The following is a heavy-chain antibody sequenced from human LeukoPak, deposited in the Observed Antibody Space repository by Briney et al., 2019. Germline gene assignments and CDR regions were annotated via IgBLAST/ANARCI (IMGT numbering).Heavy chain of an antibody. CDR2: IYYGGST. CDR1: GGSISSYY. CDR3: ARNRGYSYGYPFDY. D-gene: IGHD5-18*01. V-gene: IGHV4-59*08. Sequence: PSETLSLTCTVSGGSISSYYWSWIRQPPGKGLEWIGYIYYGGSTNYNPSLKSRVTISVDTSKNQFSLKLSSVTAADTAVYYCARNRGYSYGYPFDYWGQGTLVTVSS. J-gene: IGHJ4*02.